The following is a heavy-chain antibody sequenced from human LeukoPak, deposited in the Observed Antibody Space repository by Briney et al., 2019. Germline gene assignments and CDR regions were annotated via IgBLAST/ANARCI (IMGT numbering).Heavy chain of an antibody. CDR2: ISAYNGNT. J-gene: IGHJ4*02. D-gene: IGHD5-12*01. V-gene: IGHV1-18*01. CDR3: ARDQGPDSGYDYVYYFDY. CDR1: GYTFTSYG. Sequence: ASVKVSCKASGYTFTSYGISWVRQAPGQGLEWMGWISAYNGNTNYAQKLQGRVTMTTDTSTSTAYMELSSLRSEDTAVYYCARDQGPDSGYDYVYYFDYWGQGTLVTVSS.